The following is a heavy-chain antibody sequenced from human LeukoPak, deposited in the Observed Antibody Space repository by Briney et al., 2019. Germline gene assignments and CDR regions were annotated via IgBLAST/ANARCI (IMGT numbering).Heavy chain of an antibody. J-gene: IGHJ4*02. CDR3: ARDSVESGKYFDY. CDR1: GYTFTGHY. CDR2: INPKSGGT. V-gene: IGHV1-2*02. Sequence: ASVKVSCKASGYTFTGHYMHWVRQAPGQGLEWMGWINPKSGGTNYAQKFQGRVTMTRDTSISTAYMEVSRLRSDDTAVYYCARDSVESGKYFDYWGQGTLVTVSS. D-gene: IGHD1-26*01.